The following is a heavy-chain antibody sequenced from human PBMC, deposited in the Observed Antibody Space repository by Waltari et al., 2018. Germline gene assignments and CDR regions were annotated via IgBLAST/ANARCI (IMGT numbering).Heavy chain of an antibody. D-gene: IGHD2-15*01. CDR2: ISYSGNT. V-gene: IGHV4-59*12. Sequence: QVQLQESGPGLVKPSETLSLTCTVSGGSISSYYWSWIRQPPGKGLEWIGYISYSGNTNYNPSLQSRVTISLDTSKNQFSLNLSSVTAADTAVYYCARDPVVVVSASNLFDYWGQGTLVTVSS. CDR3: ARDPVVVVSASNLFDY. CDR1: GGSISSYY. J-gene: IGHJ4*02.